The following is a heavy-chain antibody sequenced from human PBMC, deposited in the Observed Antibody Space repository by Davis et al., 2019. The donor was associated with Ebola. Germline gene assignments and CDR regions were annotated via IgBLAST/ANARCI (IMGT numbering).Heavy chain of an antibody. CDR2: IYYSGST. Sequence: MPSETLSLTCAVSGGSISSSNWWSWIRQPPGKGLEWIGYIYYSGSTYYNPSLKSRVTISVDTSKNQFSLKLSSVTAADTAVYYCARDRGVTPFDYWGQGTLVTVSS. CDR1: GGSISSSNW. V-gene: IGHV4-4*02. D-gene: IGHD2-21*02. CDR3: ARDRGVTPFDY. J-gene: IGHJ4*02.